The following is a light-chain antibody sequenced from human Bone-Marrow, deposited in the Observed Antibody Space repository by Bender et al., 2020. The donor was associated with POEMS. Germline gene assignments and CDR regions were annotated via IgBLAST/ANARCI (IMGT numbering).Light chain of an antibody. CDR3: SSYAGRSTPVI. V-gene: IGLV2-14*01. Sequence: QSALTQPASVSGSPGQSITISCTGTSSDVGGYNYVSWYQQHPGEAPKPVIYEVNKRPSGVPDRFSGSKSGNTASLTVSGLQAEDEGDYYCSSYAGRSTPVIFGGGTKLTVL. CDR2: EVN. J-gene: IGLJ2*01. CDR1: SSDVGGYNY.